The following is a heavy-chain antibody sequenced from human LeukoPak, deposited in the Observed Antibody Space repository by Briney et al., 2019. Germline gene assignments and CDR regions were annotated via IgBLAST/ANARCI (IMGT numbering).Heavy chain of an antibody. CDR3: ARDVGSSGWSRDY. Sequence: GGAPGPSLAAPGVPGSSNYKSGGRRAPGEGLGGVSVIYSGGSTYYADSVKGRFTISRDNSKNTLYLQMNSLRAEDTAVYYCARDVGSSGWSRDYWGQGTLVTVSS. CDR1: GVPGSSNY. J-gene: IGHJ4*02. CDR2: IYSGGST. V-gene: IGHV3-53*01. D-gene: IGHD6-19*01.